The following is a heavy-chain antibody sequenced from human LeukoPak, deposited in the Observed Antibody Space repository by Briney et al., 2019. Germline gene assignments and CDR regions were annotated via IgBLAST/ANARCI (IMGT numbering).Heavy chain of an antibody. D-gene: IGHD1-26*01. J-gene: IGHJ4*02. CDR2: IKSKTDGGTT. V-gene: IGHV3-15*01. CDR3: TTYSGSYSFDY. Sequence: GGSQRLSCAASGFTFSSYEMKCVRQAPGKGLEWVGRIKSKTDGGTTDYAAPVKGRFTISRDDSKNTLYPQMNSLKTEDTAVYYCTTYSGSYSFDYWGQGTLVTVSS. CDR1: GFTFSSYE.